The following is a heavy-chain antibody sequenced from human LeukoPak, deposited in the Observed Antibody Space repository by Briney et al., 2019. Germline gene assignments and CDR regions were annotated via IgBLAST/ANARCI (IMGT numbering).Heavy chain of an antibody. CDR2: IYYSGST. CDR3: AREPYYYGSGSRDAFDI. CDR1: GGSVSSGNYY. J-gene: IGHJ3*02. Sequence: PSETLSLTCTVSGGSVSSGNYYWSWIRQPPGKGLEWIGYIYYSGSTNYNPSLKSRVTISVDTSKNQFSLKLSSVTAADTAVYYCAREPYYYGSGSRDAFDIWGQGTMVTVSS. V-gene: IGHV4-61*01. D-gene: IGHD3-10*01.